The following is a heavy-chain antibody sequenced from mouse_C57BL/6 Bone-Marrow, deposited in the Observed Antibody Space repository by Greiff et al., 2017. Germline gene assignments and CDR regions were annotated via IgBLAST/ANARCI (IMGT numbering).Heavy chain of an antibody. CDR3: ARRDQAWFAY. D-gene: IGHD3-3*01. V-gene: IGHV5-6*01. Sequence: VQLVESGGDLVKPGGSLKLSCAASGFTFSSYGMSWVRQTPDKRLEWVATISSGGSYTSYPDSVKGRFTISRDNAKNNLYLKMSSLKSEDTAMYYCARRDQAWFAYWGQGTLVTVSA. CDR1: GFTFSSYG. J-gene: IGHJ3*01. CDR2: ISSGGSYT.